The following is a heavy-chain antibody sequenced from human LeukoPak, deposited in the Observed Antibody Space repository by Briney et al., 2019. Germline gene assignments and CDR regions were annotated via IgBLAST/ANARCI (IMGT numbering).Heavy chain of an antibody. CDR2: ISSNGGST. J-gene: IGHJ5*02. V-gene: IGHV3-64*01. D-gene: IGHD1-14*01. CDR3: ARVSGTYYDP. Sequence: PGGSLRLSCAASGFTFSSYAMHWVRQAPGKGLEYVSAISSNGGSTYYANSVKGRFTISRDNSKNTLYLQMGSLRAEDMAVYYCARVSGTYYDPWGQGTLVTVSS. CDR1: GFTFSSYA.